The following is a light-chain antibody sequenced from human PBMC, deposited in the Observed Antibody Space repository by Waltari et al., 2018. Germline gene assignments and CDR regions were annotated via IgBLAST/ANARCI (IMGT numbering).Light chain of an antibody. CDR2: AAS. Sequence: DIQMTQSPSSLSASVGDRVTITCRASQSITNFLNWYQQRPGKAPKLLIYAASILQSGVPSKFSGSGSGTDFTLTISSLQPEDFATYYCQQSYNTPLTFGGGNKVEIK. CDR3: QQSYNTPLT. J-gene: IGKJ4*01. CDR1: QSITNF. V-gene: IGKV1-39*01.